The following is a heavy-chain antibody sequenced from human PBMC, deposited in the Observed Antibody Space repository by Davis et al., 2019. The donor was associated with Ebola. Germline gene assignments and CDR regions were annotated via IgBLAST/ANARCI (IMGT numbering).Heavy chain of an antibody. CDR2: IYTSGST. CDR3: AREGYNTMVRGVIRP. J-gene: IGHJ5*02. V-gene: IGHV4-4*07. D-gene: IGHD3-10*01. CDR1: GGSISSYY. Sequence: PSETLSLTCTVSGGSISSYYWSWIRQPAGKGLEWIGRIYTSGSTNYNPSLKSRVTMSVDTSKNQFSLKLSSVTAADTAVYYCAREGYNTMVRGVIRPWGQGTLVTVSS.